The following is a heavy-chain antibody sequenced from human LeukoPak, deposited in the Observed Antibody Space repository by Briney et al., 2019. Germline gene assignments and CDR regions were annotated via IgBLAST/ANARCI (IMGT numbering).Heavy chain of an antibody. CDR1: GFTFSSYE. D-gene: IGHD6-6*01. CDR2: ISSSGSTT. J-gene: IGHJ4*02. Sequence: PGGSLRLSCAASGFTFSSYEMNWVRQAPGKGLEWVSYISSSGSTTYYADSVKGRVTISRDNATNSPYLQMNSLRAEDTAVYYCARRPYSSSSYWGQGTLVTVSS. CDR3: ARRPYSSSSY. V-gene: IGHV3-48*03.